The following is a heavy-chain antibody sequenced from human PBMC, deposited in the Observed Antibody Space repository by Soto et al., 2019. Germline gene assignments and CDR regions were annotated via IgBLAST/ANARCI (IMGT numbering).Heavy chain of an antibody. Sequence: QVQLVESGGGVVQPGRSLRLSCAASGFTFSSYAMHWVRQAPGKGLEWVAVIPFDGSNKYYADSVKGRITISRDNSKNTLYLQMNSLRPEDTAVYYCARGGSPYSYGSGRLDVWGQGTTVTVSS. CDR1: GFTFSSYA. CDR3: ARGGSPYSYGSGRLDV. V-gene: IGHV3-30-3*01. CDR2: IPFDGSNK. D-gene: IGHD3-10*01. J-gene: IGHJ6*02.